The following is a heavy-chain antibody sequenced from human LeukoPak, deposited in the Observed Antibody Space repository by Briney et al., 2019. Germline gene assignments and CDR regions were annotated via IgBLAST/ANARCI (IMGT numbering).Heavy chain of an antibody. CDR1: GGSFSGYY. CDR2: IYYSGST. D-gene: IGHD3-22*01. CDR3: ARNLDSSGYYYREDAFDI. J-gene: IGHJ3*02. Sequence: PSETLSLTCAVYGGSFSGYYWSWIRQPPGKGLEWIGYIYYSGSTNYNPSLKSRVTISVDTSKNQFSLKPSSVTAADTAVYYCARNLDSSGYYYREDAFDIWGQGTMVTVSS. V-gene: IGHV4-59*08.